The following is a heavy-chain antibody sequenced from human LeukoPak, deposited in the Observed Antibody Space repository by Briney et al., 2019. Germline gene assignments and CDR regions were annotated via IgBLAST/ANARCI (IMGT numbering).Heavy chain of an antibody. CDR2: ISYDGSNK. CDR1: EFTFSSYA. V-gene: IGHV3-30*04. Sequence: PGGSLRLSCAASEFTFSSYAVHWVRQAPGKGLEWVAVISYDGSNKYYADSVKGRFTISRDNSKNTLYLQMNSLRAEDTAVYYCAELGITMIGGVWGKGTTVTISS. CDR3: AELGITMIGGV. J-gene: IGHJ6*04. D-gene: IGHD3-10*02.